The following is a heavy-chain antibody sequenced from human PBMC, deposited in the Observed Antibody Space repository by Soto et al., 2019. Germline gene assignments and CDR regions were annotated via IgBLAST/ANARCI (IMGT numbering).Heavy chain of an antibody. CDR1: GYSFAGYW. J-gene: IGHJ4*02. Sequence: PGESLKISCKGSGYSFAGYWITWLRQKPGKGLEWMGRIDPSDSQTYYSPSFRGHVTISATKSITTVFLQWSSLRASDTAMYYCARQIYDSDTGPNLQYYFESWGQGTSVTVSS. CDR3: ARQIYDSDTGPNLQYYFES. CDR2: IDPSDSQT. D-gene: IGHD3-22*01. V-gene: IGHV5-10-1*01.